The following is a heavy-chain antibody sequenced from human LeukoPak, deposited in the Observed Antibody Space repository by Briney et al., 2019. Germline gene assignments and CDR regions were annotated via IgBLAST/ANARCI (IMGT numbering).Heavy chain of an antibody. J-gene: IGHJ4*02. CDR1: GLTFSSHA. V-gene: IGHV3-23*01. D-gene: IGHD3-16*01. CDR3: ARANYALDY. Sequence: PGGSLRLSCVASGLTFSSHAMTWVRQTPWKGLEWVSGISGSGRSTYHADSVKGRFTISRDNTKNSLYLQMSSLRAEDTAVYYCARANYALDYWGQGTLVTVSS. CDR2: ISGSGRST.